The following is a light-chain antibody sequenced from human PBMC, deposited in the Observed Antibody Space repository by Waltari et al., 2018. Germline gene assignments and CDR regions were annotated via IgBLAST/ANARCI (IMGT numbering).Light chain of an antibody. CDR3: QKADSFPPYT. Sequence: DIQMTQSPSSVSASVGDTVTITCRASQDINNWLAWFQQKPGKTPKLLISAASSLRSGGPCRFSGSGFGTDFTLTISNLQPEDFAIYYCQKADSFPPYTFGQGTKVEIK. J-gene: IGKJ2*01. CDR1: QDINNW. V-gene: IGKV1-12*01. CDR2: AAS.